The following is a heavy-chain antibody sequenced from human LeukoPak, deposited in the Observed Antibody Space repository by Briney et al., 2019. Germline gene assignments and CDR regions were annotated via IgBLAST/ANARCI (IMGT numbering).Heavy chain of an antibody. CDR1: GGSISSSSYY. J-gene: IGHJ4*02. CDR2: IYYSGST. CDR3: ARREYDSSGYGFAHYYFDY. D-gene: IGHD3-22*01. V-gene: IGHV4-39*01. Sequence: PSETLSLTCTVSGGSISSSSYYWGWIRQPPGKGLEWIGSIYYSGSTYYNPSLKSRVTISVDTSKNQFSLKLSSVTAADTAVYYCARREYDSSGYGFAHYYFDYWGQGTLVTVSS.